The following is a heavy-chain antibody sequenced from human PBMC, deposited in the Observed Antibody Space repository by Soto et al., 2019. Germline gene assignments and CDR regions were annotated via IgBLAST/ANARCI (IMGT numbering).Heavy chain of an antibody. J-gene: IGHJ6*02. CDR2: IFYSGTT. D-gene: IGHD1-1*01. V-gene: IGHV4-30-4*01. CDR3: ARDLWVEPELYYYGMDV. Sequence: SETLSLTCTVPGDSISSADYYWSWIRQTPGKGLEWIGHIFYSGTTYYNPSLKSRLTISVDTSKNHFSLRLTSVTAADTAVYYCARDLWVEPELYYYGMDVWGQGTTVTVSS. CDR1: GDSISSADYY.